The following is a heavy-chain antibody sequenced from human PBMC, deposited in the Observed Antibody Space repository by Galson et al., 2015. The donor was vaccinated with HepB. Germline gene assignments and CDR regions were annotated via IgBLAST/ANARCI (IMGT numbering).Heavy chain of an antibody. V-gene: IGHV3-74*01. Sequence: SLRLSCAASGFNFNFYWMYWVRQVPGKGLVCVSRISSDGSSTSYVDSVKGRFTISRDNAWNTLYLQMNSLGAEDTGVYYCARMGGYAFDVWGRGTMVTVSS. CDR1: GFNFNFYW. J-gene: IGHJ3*01. CDR2: ISSDGSST. D-gene: IGHD3-16*01. CDR3: ARMGGYAFDV.